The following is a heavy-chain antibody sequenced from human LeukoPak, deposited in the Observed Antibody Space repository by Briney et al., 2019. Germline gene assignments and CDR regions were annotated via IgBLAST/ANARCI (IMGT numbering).Heavy chain of an antibody. V-gene: IGHV3-7*03. J-gene: IGHJ4*02. D-gene: IGHD2-2*01. CDR3: TSSSRYCSSSSCQSLDN. CDR2: IKQDGSEK. Sequence: PGGSLRFSCAASGFTFGSFWMSWVRQAPGKGLEWVADIKQDGSEKYYVDSVKGRFTISRDNAKSSLFLQMNSLRAEDTAVYYCTSSSRYCSSSSCQSLDNWGQGTLVTVSS. CDR1: GFTFGSFW.